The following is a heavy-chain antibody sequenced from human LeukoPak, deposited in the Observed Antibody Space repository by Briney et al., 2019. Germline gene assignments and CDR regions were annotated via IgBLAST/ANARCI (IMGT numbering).Heavy chain of an antibody. V-gene: IGHV3-49*04. Sequence: GGSLRLSCTASGFTFGDHAMSWVRQAPGKGLEWVGFIRSKAYGGTTEYAASVKGRFTISREDSKSIAYLQMNSLKTEDTAVYFCSRGPIQLWLHFVDVWGQGTTVIVSS. J-gene: IGHJ6*02. CDR1: GFTFGDHA. D-gene: IGHD5-18*01. CDR2: IRSKAYGGTT. CDR3: SRGPIQLWLHFVDV.